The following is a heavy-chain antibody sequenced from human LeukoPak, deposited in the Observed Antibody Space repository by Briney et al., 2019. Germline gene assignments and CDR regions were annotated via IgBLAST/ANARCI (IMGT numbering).Heavy chain of an antibody. J-gene: IGHJ5*02. D-gene: IGHD6-19*01. V-gene: IGHV3-21*01. CDR3: ARSRGSSGWYRWFDP. Sequence: GGSLRLSCAASGFTFSSYSMNWVRQAPGKGLESVSSISSSSSYIYYADSVKGRFTISRDNAKNSLYLQMNSLRAEDTAVYYCARSRGSSGWYRWFDPWGQGTLVTVSS. CDR1: GFTFSSYS. CDR2: ISSSSSYI.